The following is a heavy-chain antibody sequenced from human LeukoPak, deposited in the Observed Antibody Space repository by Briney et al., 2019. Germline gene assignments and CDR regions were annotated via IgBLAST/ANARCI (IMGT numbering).Heavy chain of an antibody. D-gene: IGHD5-24*01. CDR2: INHSGST. V-gene: IGHV4-34*01. CDR1: GGSFSGYY. CDR3: ARGWLQSGFDY. Sequence: PSETLSLTCAVYGGSFSGYYWSWIRQPPGKGLEWIGEINHSGSTNYNPSLKSRVTISLDTSKNQFSLNLSSVTPEDTAVYYCARGWLQSGFDYWAQGTLVTVSS. J-gene: IGHJ4*02.